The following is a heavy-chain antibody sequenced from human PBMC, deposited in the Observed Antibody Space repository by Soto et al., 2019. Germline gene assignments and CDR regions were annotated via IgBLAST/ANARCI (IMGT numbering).Heavy chain of an antibody. D-gene: IGHD3-3*01. J-gene: IGHJ6*03. Sequence: GGSLRLSCAASGFTFSSYSMNWVRQAPGKGLEWVSSISSSSSYIYYADSVKGRFTISRDNAKNSLYLQMNSLRAEDPAGDYCAGGPREVTIFGVTNYYWEDYYYMDVWGKGTTVTVSS. CDR2: ISSSSSYI. V-gene: IGHV3-21*01. CDR3: AGGPREVTIFGVTNYYWEDYYYMDV. CDR1: GFTFSSYS.